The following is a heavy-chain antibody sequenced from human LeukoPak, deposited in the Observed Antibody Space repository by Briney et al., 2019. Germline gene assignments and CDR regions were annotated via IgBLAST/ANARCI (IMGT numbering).Heavy chain of an antibody. J-gene: IGHJ6*03. CDR1: GYTFTNYG. CDR2: ISAYNGHT. D-gene: IGHD2-15*01. V-gene: IGHV1-18*01. CDR3: ARVVRRYCSGGSCPADYYYYYMDV. Sequence: ASVKVSCKTSGYTFTNYGVTWVRQAPGEGLEWMGWISAYNGHTKYALRLQGRVTMTTDTSTSTAYMELRSLRSDDTAVYYCARVVRRYCSGGSCPADYYYYYMDVWGKGTTVTVSS.